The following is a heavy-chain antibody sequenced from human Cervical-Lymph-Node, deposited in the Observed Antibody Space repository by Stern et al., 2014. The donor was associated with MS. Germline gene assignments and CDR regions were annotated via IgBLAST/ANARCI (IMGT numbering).Heavy chain of an antibody. CDR3: ALGGFGHYFEY. V-gene: IGHV1-69*01. J-gene: IGHJ4*02. Sequence: QVQLQESGAEVQKPGSSVKVSCRASGGTFSSSDISWVRQAPGQGLEWMGGILPCMGTANYAQKYKGKVTITADESKSTAYMELSSLRSEDTAIYYCALGGFGHYFEYWGQGTLVTVSS. CDR1: GGTFSSSD. D-gene: IGHD3-10*01. CDR2: ILPCMGTA.